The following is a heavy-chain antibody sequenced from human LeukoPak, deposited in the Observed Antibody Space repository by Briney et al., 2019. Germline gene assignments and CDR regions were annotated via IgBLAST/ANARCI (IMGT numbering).Heavy chain of an antibody. V-gene: IGHV3-30*02. Sequence: GGSLRLSCAASGFTFSSNGMHWVRQAPGKGLDWVAFIRLDGSNTYYADSVNGRLTISRDTSKNTLYLQMNSLRPEDTAVYYCAKAGGSSWAVLDYWGQGTLVTVSS. D-gene: IGHD6-13*01. CDR3: AKAGGSSWAVLDY. J-gene: IGHJ4*02. CDR1: GFTFSSNG. CDR2: IRLDGSNT.